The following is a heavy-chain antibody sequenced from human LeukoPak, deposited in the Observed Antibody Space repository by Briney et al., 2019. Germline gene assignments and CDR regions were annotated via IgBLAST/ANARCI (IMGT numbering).Heavy chain of an antibody. Sequence: SGGSLRLSCAASGLTFSSYAMSWVRRAPGRGLEWVSTISGSGRNTDYADSVKGRFTISRDNSKNTFYLQMNSLRAEDTALYYCAKDHSGTWDYFDYWGQGTLVTVSS. J-gene: IGHJ4*02. CDR2: ISGSGRNT. CDR1: GLTFSSYA. D-gene: IGHD1-26*01. CDR3: AKDHSGTWDYFDY. V-gene: IGHV3-23*01.